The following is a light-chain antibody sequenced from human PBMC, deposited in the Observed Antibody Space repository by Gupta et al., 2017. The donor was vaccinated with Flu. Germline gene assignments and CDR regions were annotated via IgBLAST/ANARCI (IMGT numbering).Light chain of an antibody. CDR3: QSSDVRGTVLWE. CDR2: KDT. J-gene: IGLJ3*02. Sequence: SYELPQPPSVSVSPGQTAKITCSGDALSKQYGYWYQQKPGQAPVVVIYKDTERHSGIPERFSGSSSGTTVTLTISGVQAEDEADYYCQSSDVRGTVLWEFGGGTKLTVL. CDR1: ALSKQY. V-gene: IGLV3-25*03.